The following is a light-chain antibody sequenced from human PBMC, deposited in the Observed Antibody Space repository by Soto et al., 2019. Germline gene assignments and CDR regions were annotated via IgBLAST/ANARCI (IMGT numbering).Light chain of an antibody. CDR2: AND. J-gene: IGLJ1*01. Sequence: QSVLTQPPSMSGTPGQRVTISCSGSRSNIGGNAVTWYQQVPGTAPKLLIYANDQRPSGVSDRFSGSKSGNTASLTVSGLQAADEADYFCKSYAGSNTYVFGSGTKLTVL. CDR1: RSNIGGNA. V-gene: IGLV1-44*01. CDR3: KSYAGSNTYV.